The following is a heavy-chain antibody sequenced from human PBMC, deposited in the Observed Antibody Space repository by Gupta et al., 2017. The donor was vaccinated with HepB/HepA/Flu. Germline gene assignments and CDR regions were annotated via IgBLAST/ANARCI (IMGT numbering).Heavy chain of an antibody. CDR2: ISYDGSVK. CDR1: GLSFRSYG. D-gene: IGHD5-18*01. J-gene: IGHJ6*02. V-gene: IGHV3-30*18. Sequence: QVQLVASGGGVVQPGRSRRLSCAASGLSFRSYGMHWVRQAPGKGPEWVAVISYDGSVKYYADSVKGRFTISRDNSKNTLYLLMNSLSTEDTAVYYCAKASGLQLWLRRDMDVWGQGTTVTVSS. CDR3: AKASGLQLWLRRDMDV.